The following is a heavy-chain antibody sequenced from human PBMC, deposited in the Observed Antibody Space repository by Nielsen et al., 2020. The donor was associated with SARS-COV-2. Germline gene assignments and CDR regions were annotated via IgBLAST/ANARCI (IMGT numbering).Heavy chain of an antibody. V-gene: IGHV3-13*04. J-gene: IGHJ6*02. CDR2: IGTAGDT. CDR3: ARGGYCSSTSCYGLDV. D-gene: IGHD2-2*03. Sequence: GESLKISCAASGFTFSSYDMNWVRQATGKGLEWVAAIGTAGDTYYPGSVKGRFTISRENAKNSLYLQMNSLRAVDTAVYYWARGGYCSSTSCYGLDVWGQGTTVTVSS. CDR1: GFTFSSYD.